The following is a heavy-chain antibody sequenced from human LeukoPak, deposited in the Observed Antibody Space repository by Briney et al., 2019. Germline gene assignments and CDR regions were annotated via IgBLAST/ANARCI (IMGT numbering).Heavy chain of an antibody. D-gene: IGHD4-23*01. V-gene: IGHV3-48*03. CDR3: AGVGPHYGGNSGAY. CDR2: ISSSGSTI. CDR1: GFTFSSYE. Sequence: GGSLRLSCAASGFTFSSYEMNWVRQAPGKGLEWVSYISSSGSTIYYADSVKGRFTISRDNAKDSLYLQMNSLRAEDTAVYYCAGVGPHYGGNSGAYWGQGTLVTVSS. J-gene: IGHJ4*02.